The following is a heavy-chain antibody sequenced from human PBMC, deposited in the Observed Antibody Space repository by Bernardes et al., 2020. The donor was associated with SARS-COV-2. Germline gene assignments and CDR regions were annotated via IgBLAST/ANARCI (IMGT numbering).Heavy chain of an antibody. V-gene: IGHV3-66*01. J-gene: IGHJ6*02. CDR1: GFTVSSNY. D-gene: IGHD3-22*01. CDR2: IYSGGST. Sequence: GSLRLSCAASGFTVSSNYMSWVRQAPGKGLEWVSVIYSGGSTYYADSVKGRFTISRDNSKNTLYLQMNSLRAEDTAVYYCARERHYYDSSGYIWGHLHEGLYGMDVWGQGTTVTVSS. CDR3: ARERHYYDSSGYIWGHLHEGLYGMDV.